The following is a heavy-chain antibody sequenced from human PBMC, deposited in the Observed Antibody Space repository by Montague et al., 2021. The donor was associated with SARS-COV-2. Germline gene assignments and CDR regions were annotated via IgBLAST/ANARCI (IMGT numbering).Heavy chain of an antibody. CDR1: GDSVSSNIAA. CDR3: ARDLYWAFDA. D-gene: IGHD2-8*02. J-gene: IGHJ3*01. V-gene: IGHV6-1*01. CDR2: TKYTSTRYE. Sequence: CAISGDSVSSNIAAWNWIRQSPSRGLEWLGRTKYTSTRYETYAVSLQSRITITADTSKNQFSLHLNSVTPEDTAVYYCARDLYWAFDAWGLGTTVTVSA.